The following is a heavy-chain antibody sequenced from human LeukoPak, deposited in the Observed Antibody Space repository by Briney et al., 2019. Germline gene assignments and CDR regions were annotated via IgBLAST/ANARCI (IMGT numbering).Heavy chain of an antibody. Sequence: ASVKVSCKASGYTFTSFDINWVRQAPGQGLEWMASMNPNNGNTAYARKLQGRLTMTRDTSIGTAYLELSALRSEDTAVYYCARLHWESGGIYFYYYMDVWGKGTTVTVSS. V-gene: IGHV1-8*01. CDR3: ARLHWESGGIYFYYYMDV. D-gene: IGHD3-16*01. J-gene: IGHJ6*03. CDR1: GYTFTSFD. CDR2: MNPNNGNT.